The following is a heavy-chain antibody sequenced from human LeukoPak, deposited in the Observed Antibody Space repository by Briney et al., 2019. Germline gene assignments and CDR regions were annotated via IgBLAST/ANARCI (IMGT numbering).Heavy chain of an antibody. CDR1: GGSISSSSYY. CDR2: IYYSGST. CDR3: ARHIVVVVAAAFDP. Sequence: SDTLSLTCTVSGGSISSSSYYWRWIRQPPGKGLVWIGSIYYSGSTNYNPSLKSRVTISVDTSKNQFSLKLSSVTAADTAVYYCARHIVVVVAAAFDPWGQGTLVTVSS. V-gene: IGHV4-39*01. J-gene: IGHJ5*02. D-gene: IGHD2-15*01.